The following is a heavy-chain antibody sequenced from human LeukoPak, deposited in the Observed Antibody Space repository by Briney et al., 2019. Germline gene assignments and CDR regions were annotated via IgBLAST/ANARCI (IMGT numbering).Heavy chain of an antibody. J-gene: IGHJ4*02. CDR3: ARSVEDLHPLDY. CDR2: ITPSGGIT. D-gene: IGHD3-10*01. CDR1: GYTFTNYY. Sequence: ASVKVSCKASGYTFTNYYLHWVRQSPGQGLEWMGIITPSGGITSYAQKFQGRVTMTRDTSTSTFYMELSSLRSEDTAVYYCARSVEDLHPLDYWGQGSLGTVSS. V-gene: IGHV1-46*01.